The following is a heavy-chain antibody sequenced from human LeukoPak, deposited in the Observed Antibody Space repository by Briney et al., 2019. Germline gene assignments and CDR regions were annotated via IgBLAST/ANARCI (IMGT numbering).Heavy chain of an antibody. J-gene: IGHJ4*02. CDR3: ARDVGTGGSSDYFDY. CDR2: IIPIFGTA. Sequence: ASVKVSCKASGGTFSSYAISWVRQAPGQGLEWKGGIIPIFGTANYAQKFQGRVAITADESTSTAYMELSSLRSEDTAVYYCARDVGTGGSSDYFDYWGQGTLVTVSS. V-gene: IGHV1-69*13. CDR1: GGTFSSYA. D-gene: IGHD3-16*01.